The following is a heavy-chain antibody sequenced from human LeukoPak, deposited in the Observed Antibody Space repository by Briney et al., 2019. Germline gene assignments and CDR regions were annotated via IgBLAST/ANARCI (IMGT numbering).Heavy chain of an antibody. Sequence: ASVKVSCKASGYTFNGYYIHWVRQAPGQGLECMGWINPNSGGTNYAQQFQGRVTMTRDTSISTAYMELSRLRSDDTAVYYCARGGSGSYFSWLDPWGQGTLVTVSS. J-gene: IGHJ5*02. CDR1: GYTFNGYY. D-gene: IGHD3-10*01. CDR2: INPNSGGT. CDR3: ARGGSGSYFSWLDP. V-gene: IGHV1-2*02.